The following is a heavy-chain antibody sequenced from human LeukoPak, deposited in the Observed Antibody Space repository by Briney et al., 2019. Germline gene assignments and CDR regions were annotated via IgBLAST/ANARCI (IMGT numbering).Heavy chain of an antibody. V-gene: IGHV1-18*01. D-gene: IGHD3-22*01. CDR1: GYIFVNFG. CDR3: ARDSSAYTRYFDY. Sequence: ASVKVSCKASGYIFVNFGISWVRQAPRQGLEWVGWISAYNGNTNYAQKFRGRVTMTTDTSTNTAYMELRNPGSDDTAMYFCARDSSAYTRYFDYWGQGSLVTVSS. J-gene: IGHJ4*02. CDR2: ISAYNGNT.